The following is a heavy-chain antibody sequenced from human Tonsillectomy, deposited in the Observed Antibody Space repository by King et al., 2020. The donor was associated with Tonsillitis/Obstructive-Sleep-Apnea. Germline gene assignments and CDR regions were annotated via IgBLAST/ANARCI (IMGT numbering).Heavy chain of an antibody. CDR1: GFTFSSYA. Sequence: VQLVQSGGGLVQPGGSLRLSCAASGFTFSSYAMSWVRQAPGKGLEWVSAISGSGGSTYYADSVKGRFTISRDNSKNTLYLQMNSLRAEDTAVYYCAKRPLIVVVPAAMPRQVDYWGQGTLVSVSS. CDR2: ISGSGGST. J-gene: IGHJ4*02. V-gene: IGHV3-23*04. CDR3: AKRPLIVVVPAAMPRQVDY. D-gene: IGHD2-2*01.